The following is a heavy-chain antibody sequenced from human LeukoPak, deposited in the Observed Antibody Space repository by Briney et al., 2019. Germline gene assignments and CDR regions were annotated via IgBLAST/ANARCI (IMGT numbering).Heavy chain of an antibody. V-gene: IGHV1-18*01. CDR3: ARVRIAADY. Sequence: ASVKVSCKTSGYTFSSYGLTWMRQAPGQGPEWLGWSSPYNGNTNYAQKFQGRVTMTTDTSTNTAYVELRSLRSDDTAVYYCARVRIAADYWGQGTLVTVSS. CDR1: GYTFSSYG. D-gene: IGHD6-13*01. J-gene: IGHJ4*02. CDR2: SSPYNGNT.